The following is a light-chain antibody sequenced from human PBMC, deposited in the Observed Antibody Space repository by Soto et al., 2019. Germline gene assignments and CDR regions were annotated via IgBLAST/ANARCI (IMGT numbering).Light chain of an antibody. CDR1: SNDIGGYNY. CDR2: EVS. J-gene: IGLJ2*01. Sequence: QSALTQPASVSESPGQSITISCTGTSNDIGGYNYVSWYQHHPGKAPKLMIYEVSNRPSGVSHRFSGSKSDNTASLTISGLQAEDEADYYCSSYTGSSTVVFGGGTKLTVL. V-gene: IGLV2-14*01. CDR3: SSYTGSSTVV.